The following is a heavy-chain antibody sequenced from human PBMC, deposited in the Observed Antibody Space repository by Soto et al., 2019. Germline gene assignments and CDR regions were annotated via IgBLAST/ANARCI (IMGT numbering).Heavy chain of an antibody. V-gene: IGHV4-59*08. Sequence: SETLSLTCTVSGGSISSYYWSWIRQPPGKGLEWIGYIYYSGSTNYNPSLKSRVTISVDTSKNQFSLKLSSVTAADTAVYYCARHVRSSGWPYFDYWGQGTLVTVSS. CDR2: IYYSGST. J-gene: IGHJ4*02. CDR1: GGSISSYY. CDR3: ARHVRSSGWPYFDY. D-gene: IGHD6-19*01.